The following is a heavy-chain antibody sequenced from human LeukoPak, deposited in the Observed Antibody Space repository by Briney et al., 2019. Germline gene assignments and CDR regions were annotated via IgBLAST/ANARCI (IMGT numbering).Heavy chain of an antibody. CDR2: INPSGGST. V-gene: IGHV1-46*01. D-gene: IGHD4-17*01. CDR1: GYTFTSYY. CDR3: ARAHHDYGDHASLFQH. J-gene: IGHJ1*01. Sequence: GASVKVSCKASGYTFTSYYMHWVRQAPGQGLEWMGIINPSGGSTSYAQKFQGRVTITADKSTSTAYMELSSLRSEDTAVYYCARAHHDYGDHASLFQHWGQGTLVTVSS.